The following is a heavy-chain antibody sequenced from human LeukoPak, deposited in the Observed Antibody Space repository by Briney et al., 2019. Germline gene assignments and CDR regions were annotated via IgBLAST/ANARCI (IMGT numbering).Heavy chain of an antibody. CDR3: ARGPYYGDYPLRFGIDI. CDR2: IYTSGST. CDR1: GGSISSYY. Sequence: SETLSLTCTVSGGSISSYYWSWIRQPAGKGLEWIGRIYTSGSTNYNPSLKSRVTMLVDTSKNQFSLKLSSVTAADTAVYYCARGPYYGDYPLRFGIDIWGQGTMVTVSS. D-gene: IGHD4-17*01. V-gene: IGHV4-4*07. J-gene: IGHJ3*02.